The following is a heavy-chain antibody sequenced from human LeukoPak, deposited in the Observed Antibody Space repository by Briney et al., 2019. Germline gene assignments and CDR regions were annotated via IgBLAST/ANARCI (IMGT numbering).Heavy chain of an antibody. CDR1: GFTFSSYE. CDR2: ISSSGTI. Sequence: GGSLRLSCAASGFTFSSYEMNWVRQAPGKGLEWVSYISSSGTIYYADSVKGRFTISRDNAKNSLYLQMNSLRAEDVALYYCAKSQGAAPPYYFDYWGQGTLVTVSS. V-gene: IGHV3-48*03. D-gene: IGHD6-6*01. CDR3: AKSQGAAPPYYFDY. J-gene: IGHJ4*02.